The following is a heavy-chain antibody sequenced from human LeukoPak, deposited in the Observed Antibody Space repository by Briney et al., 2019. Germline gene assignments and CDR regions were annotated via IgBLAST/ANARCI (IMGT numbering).Heavy chain of an antibody. CDR1: GDTFTSYG. D-gene: IGHD6-13*01. Sequence: GASVKVSCKAPGDTFTSYGISWGRQAPGQGLQWMGWISAYNGNTNYAQKLQGRVTMTTDTSTSTAYMELRSLRSDDTAVYYCARPGYSSSWSTQGGYYFDYWGQGTLVTVSS. J-gene: IGHJ4*02. CDR2: ISAYNGNT. V-gene: IGHV1-18*01. CDR3: ARPGYSSSWSTQGGYYFDY.